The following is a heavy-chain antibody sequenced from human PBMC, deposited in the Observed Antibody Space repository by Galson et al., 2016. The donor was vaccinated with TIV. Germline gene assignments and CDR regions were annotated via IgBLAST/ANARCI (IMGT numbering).Heavy chain of an antibody. J-gene: IGHJ6*02. CDR2: IYGDGRT. CDR1: GFIVDDNY. V-gene: IGHV3-53*01. CDR3: ARDRYYDARGYYYYYYGMDV. D-gene: IGHD3-22*01. Sequence: SLRLSCAASGFIVDDNYMTWIRQAPGKGLEWVSVIYGDGRTYYTDPVRGRFTISRDSSKNTLYLQMNSLRAEDTAVYYCARDRYYDARGYYYYYYGMDVWGQGTTVTVSS.